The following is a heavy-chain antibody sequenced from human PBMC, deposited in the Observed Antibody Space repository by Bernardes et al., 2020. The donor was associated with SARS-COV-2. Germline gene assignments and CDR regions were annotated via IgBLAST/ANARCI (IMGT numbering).Heavy chain of an antibody. Sequence: GSLRPPCAASGFTFSSYAMRWVRQAPGKGLEWVSAFSGSGCSTYYADPVKGRFTIPRDHSKNTLYLPMNSLRAEDTAVYYGAKIAERPGAYDCWSPYCYYGMDVWGQGTTVTVSS. V-gene: IGHV3-23*01. J-gene: IGHJ6*02. CDR3: AKIAERPGAYDCWSPYCYYGMDV. CDR2: FSGSGCST. CDR1: GFTFSSYA. D-gene: IGHD3-3*01.